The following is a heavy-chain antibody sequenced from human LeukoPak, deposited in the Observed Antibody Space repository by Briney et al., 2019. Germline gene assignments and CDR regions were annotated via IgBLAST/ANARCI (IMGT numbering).Heavy chain of an antibody. Sequence: GRSLRLSCAASGFTFDDDAMHWVRQAPGKGLEWVSGNSWNSGSIGYADSVKGRFTISRDNAKNSLYLQMNSLRAEDTALYYYGKGGYSSGYCGYYFDYGGQGTLVTVSS. J-gene: IGHJ4*02. V-gene: IGHV3-9*01. CDR2: NSWNSGSI. D-gene: IGHD3-22*01. CDR3: GKGGYSSGYCGYYFDY. CDR1: GFTFDDDA.